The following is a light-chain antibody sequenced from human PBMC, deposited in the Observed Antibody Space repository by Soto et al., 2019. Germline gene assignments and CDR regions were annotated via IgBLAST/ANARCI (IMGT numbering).Light chain of an antibody. CDR2: DVS. CDR1: SSDVGGYEY. Sequence: QSALTQPRSVSGSPGQSVTISCTGTSSDVGGYEYVSWYQQHPGKAPKLMIYDVSKRPSGVPDRFSDSKSGNTASLTISGLQAEDEADYYCCSYAGSYTFVFGTGTKVTVL. V-gene: IGLV2-11*01. J-gene: IGLJ1*01. CDR3: CSYAGSYTFV.